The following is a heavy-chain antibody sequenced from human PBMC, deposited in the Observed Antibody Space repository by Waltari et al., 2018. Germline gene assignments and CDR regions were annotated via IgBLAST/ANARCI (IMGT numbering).Heavy chain of an antibody. CDR2: IIPIFGTA. CDR1: GGTFSSYA. J-gene: IGHJ4*02. Sequence: QVQLVQSGAEVKKPGSSVKVSCKASGGTFSSYAISWVRQAPGQGLEWMGRIIPIFGTANYAQKFQGRVTITADKSTSTAYMELSSLRSEDTAVYYCARGTYCSSTSCYVQGFDYWGQGTLVTVSS. CDR3: ARGTYCSSTSCYVQGFDY. D-gene: IGHD2-2*01. V-gene: IGHV1-69*08.